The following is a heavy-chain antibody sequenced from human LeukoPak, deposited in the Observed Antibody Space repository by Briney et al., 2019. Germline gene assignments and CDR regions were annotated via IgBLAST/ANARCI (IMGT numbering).Heavy chain of an antibody. V-gene: IGHV1-8*01. CDR3: ARDLGHYYGSGSYYNGQGPYYFDY. CDR1: GYTFTSYD. CDR2: MNPNIGNT. J-gene: IGHJ4*02. Sequence: SVKVSCKASGYTFTSYDINWVRQATGQGLEWMGWMNPNIGNTGYAQKFQGRVTMTRNTSISTAYMELSSLRSEDTAVYYCARDLGHYYGSGSYYNGQGPYYFDYWGQGTLVRVSS. D-gene: IGHD3-10*01.